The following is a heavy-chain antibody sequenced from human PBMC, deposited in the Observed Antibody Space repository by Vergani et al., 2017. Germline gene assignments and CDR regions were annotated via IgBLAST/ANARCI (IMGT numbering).Heavy chain of an antibody. D-gene: IGHD6-6*01. CDR2: ISSSSSYI. V-gene: IGHV3-21*01. CDR3: ARDQDSSSGGVYYYYYYMDV. CDR1: GFTFSSYS. J-gene: IGHJ6*03. Sequence: EVQLVESGGGLVKPGGSLRLSCAASGFTFSSYSMNWVRQAPGKGLEWVSSISSSSSYIYYADSVKGRFTISRDNAKNSLYLQMNSLRAEDTAVYYCARDQDSSSGGVYYYYYYMDVWGKXP.